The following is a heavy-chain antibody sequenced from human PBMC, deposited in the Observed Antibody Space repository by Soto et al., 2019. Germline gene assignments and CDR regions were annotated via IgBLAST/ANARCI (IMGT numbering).Heavy chain of an antibody. Sequence: ASVKVSCKASGYTFSSYAMHWVRQAPGQRLEWMGWINAGYGNTKSSQKFQDRVTISRDTSASTAYMELTSLRSEDTAVYYCARDTGDGTFDCGGQGTLVTVSS. CDR2: INAGYGNT. CDR1: GYTFSSYA. D-gene: IGHD7-27*01. CDR3: ARDTGDGTFDC. J-gene: IGHJ4*02. V-gene: IGHV1-3*01.